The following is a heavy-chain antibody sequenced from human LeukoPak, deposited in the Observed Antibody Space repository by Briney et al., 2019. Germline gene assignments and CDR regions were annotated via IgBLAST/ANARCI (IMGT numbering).Heavy chain of an antibody. D-gene: IGHD1-1*01. J-gene: IGHJ4*02. CDR3: ARGFYWNFDY. V-gene: IGHV4-59*01. Sequence: PSETLSLTCTVSGGSISSSHWNWIRQSPGKGLEWIGYIYYSGRTTYNPSLESRVTISLDTSKRQFSLKLRSMTAADTAVYYCARGFYWNFDYWGQGTLVTVSS. CDR1: GGSISSSH. CDR2: IYYSGRT.